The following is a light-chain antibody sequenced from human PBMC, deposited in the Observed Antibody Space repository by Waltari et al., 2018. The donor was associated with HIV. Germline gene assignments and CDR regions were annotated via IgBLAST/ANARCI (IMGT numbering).Light chain of an antibody. CDR2: GAS. CDR1: QSVSSN. Sequence: EIVMTQSPAALSVSPGERVTLSCTASQSVSSNEAWYQHKPGQAPRLLIYGASTRATGIPARFSGSGSGTQFTLTISSLQSEDFAVYYCQQNHDWPPTTFGQGTRLEIK. V-gene: IGKV3-15*01. CDR3: QQNHDWPPTT. J-gene: IGKJ5*01.